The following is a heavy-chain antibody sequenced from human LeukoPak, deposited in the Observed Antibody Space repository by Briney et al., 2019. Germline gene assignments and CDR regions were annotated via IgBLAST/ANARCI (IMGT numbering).Heavy chain of an antibody. CDR2: IYTSGST. CDR3: ARDGYSYGLGRYFDL. J-gene: IGHJ2*01. CDR1: GGSVISGTYY. Sequence: PSETLSLTCTVSGGSVISGTYYWTWIRQPAGKGLEWIGRIYTSGSTNFNPSLKSRVSISPDTSQNQFSLKVSTVTAADTAVYYCARDGYSYGLGRYFDLWGRGTLVTVSS. V-gene: IGHV4-61*02. D-gene: IGHD5-18*01.